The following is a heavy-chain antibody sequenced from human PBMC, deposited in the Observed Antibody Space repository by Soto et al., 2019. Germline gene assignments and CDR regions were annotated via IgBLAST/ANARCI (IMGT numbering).Heavy chain of an antibody. V-gene: IGHV4-34*01. Sequence: SQTLSLTCAVYGGSFSGYYWSWIRQPPGRGLEWIGEINHSGSTNYNPSLKSRVTISVDTSKNQFSLKLSSVTAADTAVYYCARGPGGLWFGELSRKGVYYFDYWGQGTLVTVSS. CDR2: INHSGST. J-gene: IGHJ4*02. CDR1: GGSFSGYY. CDR3: ARGPGGLWFGELSRKGVYYFDY. D-gene: IGHD3-10*01.